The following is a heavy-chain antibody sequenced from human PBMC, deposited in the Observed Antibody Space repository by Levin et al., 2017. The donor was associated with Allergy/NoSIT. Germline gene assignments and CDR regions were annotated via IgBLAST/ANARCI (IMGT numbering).Heavy chain of an antibody. Sequence: ASVKVSCKGSGYSFTSYWIGWVRQMPGKGLEWMGIIYPGDSDTRYSPSFQGQVTISADKSISTAYLQWSSLKASDTAMYYCARSGCSGGSCYEVSAFDIWGQGTMVTVSS. D-gene: IGHD2-15*01. J-gene: IGHJ3*02. CDR1: GYSFTSYW. V-gene: IGHV5-51*01. CDR3: ARSGCSGGSCYEVSAFDI. CDR2: IYPGDSDT.